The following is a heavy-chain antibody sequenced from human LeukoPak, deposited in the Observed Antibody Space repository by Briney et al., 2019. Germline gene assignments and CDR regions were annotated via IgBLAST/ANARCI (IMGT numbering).Heavy chain of an antibody. CDR1: GYSFTSSW. V-gene: IGHV5-51*01. CDR3: ARLESSSGWVFDC. D-gene: IGHD6-19*01. CDR2: IYAGDSDT. J-gene: IGHJ4*02. Sequence: GEPLKISCKGPGYSFTSSWIGWVRQIPGKGLEWMGIIYAGDSDTAYTPTFQRQVTISADKSISTTYLQWSSLKASDTGMYCCARLESSSGWVFDCWGEGTLVGDSS.